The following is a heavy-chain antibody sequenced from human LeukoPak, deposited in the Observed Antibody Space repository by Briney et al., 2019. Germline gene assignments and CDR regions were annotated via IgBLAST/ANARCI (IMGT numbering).Heavy chain of an antibody. D-gene: IGHD6-13*01. V-gene: IGHV1-2*04. CDR3: ARSIAAAGKVGYYYYGMDV. CDR1: GYTLTGYY. J-gene: IGHJ6*02. CDR2: INPNSGGT. Sequence: ASVKVSCKASGYTLTGYYMHWVRQAPGQGLEWMGWINPNSGGTNYAQKFQGWVTMTRDTSISTAYMELSRLRSDDTAVYYCARSIAAAGKVGYYYYGMDVWGQGTTVTVSS.